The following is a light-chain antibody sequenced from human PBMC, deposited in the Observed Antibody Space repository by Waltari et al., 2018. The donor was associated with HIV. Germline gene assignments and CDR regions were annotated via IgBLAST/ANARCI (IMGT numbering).Light chain of an antibody. CDR3: QVWDSSHYHRGV. Sequence: SYVLTQPPSVSVAPGLTARISCVGNNIGSKSVQWYQQRPGQVPILVVYDDTERPAGIPELLTGSNSGNTATLPISWVEAGDEADYYCQVWDSSHYHRGVFGGGTNLTVL. J-gene: IGLJ3*02. CDR1: NIGSKS. CDR2: DDT. V-gene: IGLV3-21*02.